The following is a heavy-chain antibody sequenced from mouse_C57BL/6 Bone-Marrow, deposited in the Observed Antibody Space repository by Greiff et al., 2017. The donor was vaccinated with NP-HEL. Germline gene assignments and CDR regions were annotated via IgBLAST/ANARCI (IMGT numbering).Heavy chain of an antibody. CDR3: VRWPTVADWFAY. Sequence: EVKLVESGGGLVQPKGSLKLSCAASGFSFNTYAMNWVRQAPGKGLEWVARIRSKSNNYATYYADSVKDRFTISRDDSESMLYLQMNNLKTEDTAMYYCVRWPTVADWFAYWGQGTLVTVSA. CDR2: IRSKSNNYAT. CDR1: GFSFNTYA. D-gene: IGHD1-1*01. J-gene: IGHJ3*01. V-gene: IGHV10-1*01.